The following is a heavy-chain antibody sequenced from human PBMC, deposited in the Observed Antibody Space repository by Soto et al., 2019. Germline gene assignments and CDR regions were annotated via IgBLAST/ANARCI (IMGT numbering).Heavy chain of an antibody. V-gene: IGHV3-23*01. CDR3: ASGRGRYFYYGMDV. Sequence: PGGSLRLSCVASGFTFSSYAMSWVRQAPGKGLEWVSAISSSGVNTYNADSVKGRFTISRDNSKNTLYLQMNSLRAEDTAVYYCASGRGRYFYYGMDVWGQGTTVTVSS. D-gene: IGHD1-26*01. J-gene: IGHJ6*02. CDR2: ISSSGVNT. CDR1: GFTFSSYA.